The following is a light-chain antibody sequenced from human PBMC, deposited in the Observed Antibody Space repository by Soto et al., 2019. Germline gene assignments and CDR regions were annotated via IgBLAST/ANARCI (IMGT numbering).Light chain of an antibody. CDR2: GAS. CDR3: QQYGSSLYT. CDR1: QSVSSSY. J-gene: IGKJ2*01. V-gene: IGKV3-20*01. Sequence: EIVLTQSPGTLSLSPGERATLSYRASQSVSSSYLAWYQQKPGQAPRLLIYGASSRATGIPDRFSGSGSGTEFTLTISRLEPEDFAVYYCQQYGSSLYTFGQGTKLEIK.